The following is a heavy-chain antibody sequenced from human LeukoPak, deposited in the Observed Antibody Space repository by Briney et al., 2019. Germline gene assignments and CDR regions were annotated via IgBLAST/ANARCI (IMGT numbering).Heavy chain of an antibody. CDR3: AEYDFWSGYLEN. J-gene: IGHJ4*02. Sequence: SETLSLTCTVSGYSISSGYYWGWIRQPPGKGLEWIGSIYHSGSTYYNPSLKSRVTISVDTSKNQFSLKMNFVTAADTAVYYCAEYDFWSGYLENWGQGTLVTVSS. CDR2: IYHSGST. CDR1: GYSISSGYY. V-gene: IGHV4-38-2*02. D-gene: IGHD3-3*01.